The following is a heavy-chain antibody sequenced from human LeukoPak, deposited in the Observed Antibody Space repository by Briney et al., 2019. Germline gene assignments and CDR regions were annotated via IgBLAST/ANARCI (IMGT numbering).Heavy chain of an antibody. CDR2: INHSGST. CDR1: GGSFSGYY. CDR3: ARRRYLDY. Sequence: SETLSLTCAVYGGSFSGYYWSWIRQPPGKGLEWIGEINHSGSTIYNPSLKSRVTMSVDTSKNQFSLKLSSVTAADTAVYYCARRRYLDYWGQGTLVTVSS. V-gene: IGHV4-34*01. J-gene: IGHJ4*02.